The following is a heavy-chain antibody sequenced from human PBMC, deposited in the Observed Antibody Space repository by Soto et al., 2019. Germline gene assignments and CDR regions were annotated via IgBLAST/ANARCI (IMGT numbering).Heavy chain of an antibody. CDR3: ARETWSGYTYYYGMDV. CDR2: ISAYNGNT. V-gene: IGHV1-18*01. Sequence: QVQLVQSGAEVKKPGASVKVSCKASGYTFTSYGISWVRQAPGQGLEWMGWISAYNGNTNYAQKLQGRVTMTTDTATSTAYMELRSLRSDDTAVYYCARETWSGYTYYYGMDVWGQGTTVTVSS. J-gene: IGHJ6*02. CDR1: GYTFTSYG. D-gene: IGHD3-3*01.